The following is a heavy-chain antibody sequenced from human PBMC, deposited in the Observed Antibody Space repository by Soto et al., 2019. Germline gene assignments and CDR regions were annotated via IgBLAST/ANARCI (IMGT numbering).Heavy chain of an antibody. CDR3: ARAVSSGYYLYYFDY. D-gene: IGHD3-22*01. CDR2: IYHSGST. CDR1: GGSISSGGYS. Sequence: SETLSLTCAVSGGSISSGGYSWSWIRQPPGKGLEWIGYIYHSGSTYYNPSLKSRVTISVDRSKNQFSLKLSSVTAADTAVYYCARAVSSGYYLYYFDYWSRGTLVTVSS. J-gene: IGHJ4*02. V-gene: IGHV4-30-2*01.